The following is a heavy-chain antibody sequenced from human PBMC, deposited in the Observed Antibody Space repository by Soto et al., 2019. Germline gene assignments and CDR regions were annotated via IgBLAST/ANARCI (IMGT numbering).Heavy chain of an antibody. Sequence: GGSLRLSCAASGFTFSSYSMNWVRQAPGKGLEWVSYISSSSSTIYYADSVKGRFTISRDNATNSLYLQMNSLRDEDTAVYYCARDDSSYYDSSGYYYYYYYGMDVWGQGTTVTVSS. CDR3: ARDDSSYYDSSGYYYYYYYGMDV. V-gene: IGHV3-48*02. J-gene: IGHJ6*02. CDR2: ISSSSSTI. CDR1: GFTFSSYS. D-gene: IGHD3-22*01.